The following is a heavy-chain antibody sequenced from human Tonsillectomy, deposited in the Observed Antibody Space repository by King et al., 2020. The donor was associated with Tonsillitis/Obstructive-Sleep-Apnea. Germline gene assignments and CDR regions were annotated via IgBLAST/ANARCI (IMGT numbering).Heavy chain of an antibody. J-gene: IGHJ4*02. CDR1: GVSLSTSVVG. D-gene: IGHD3-10*01. Sequence: TLKESGPTLVKPTQTLTLTCSFSGVSLSTSVVGVGWIRQPPGKALEWLALIYWDDDKRDSPSLKIRLTITKYTSKNQVVLTMTNMDPVDTATYYCAHSLSNYYGSGSYYSSGFDYWGQGTLVTVSS. CDR2: IYWDDDK. CDR3: AHSLSNYYGSGSYYSSGFDY. V-gene: IGHV2-5*02.